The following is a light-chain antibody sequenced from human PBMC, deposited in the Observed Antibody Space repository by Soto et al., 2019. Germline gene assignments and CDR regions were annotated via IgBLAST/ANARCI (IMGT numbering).Light chain of an antibody. J-gene: IGLJ1*01. CDR3: AAWDVSLQGYV. CDR2: RDN. Sequence: QSVLTQPPSASGTPGQTVTISCSGSSSNIGRDSVNWYQQVPGPAPKLLMFRDNQRPSGVTDRLSGSKSVSSASLAIGGLQSEDEDDYYCAAWDVSLQGYVFGTGTKVTVL. V-gene: IGLV1-44*01. CDR1: SSNIGRDS.